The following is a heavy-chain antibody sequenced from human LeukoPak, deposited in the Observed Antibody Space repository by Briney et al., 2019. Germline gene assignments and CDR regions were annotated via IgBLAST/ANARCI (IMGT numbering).Heavy chain of an antibody. CDR3: VKDSSSGSYFDY. D-gene: IGHD3-10*01. CDR2: ISSNGGST. V-gene: IGHV3-64D*06. Sequence: ETLSLTCTVSGGSISSYYWSWIRQPPGKGLEYVSAISSNGGSTYYADSVKGRFTISRDNSRNTLHLQMSSLRVEDTAVYYCVKDSSSGSYFDYWGQGTLVTVSS. J-gene: IGHJ4*02. CDR1: GGSISSYY.